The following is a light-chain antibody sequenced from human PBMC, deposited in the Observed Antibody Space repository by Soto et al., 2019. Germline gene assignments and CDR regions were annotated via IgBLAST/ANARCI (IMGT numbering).Light chain of an antibody. CDR1: SGHSNYA. CDR2: LNSDGSH. CDR3: QTWGSGIVV. J-gene: IGLJ2*01. V-gene: IGLV4-69*01. Sequence: QTVVTQSPSASASLGASVKLTCTLSSGHSNYAIAWHQQQSEKGPRYLMKLNSDGSHSKGDGIPDRFSGSSSRAERYLTISSLQSEDEADYYCQTWGSGIVVFGGGTKVTVL.